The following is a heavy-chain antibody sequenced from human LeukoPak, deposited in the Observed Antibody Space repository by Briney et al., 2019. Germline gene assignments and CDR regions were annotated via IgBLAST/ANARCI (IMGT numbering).Heavy chain of an antibody. J-gene: IGHJ4*02. V-gene: IGHV4-31*03. CDR1: GGSISSGGYY. CDR2: IYYSGST. D-gene: IGHD4-17*01. CDR3: ARMGPQYGDYARDY. Sequence: PSETLSLTCTVSGGSISSGGYYWSWIRQHPGKGLEWIGYIYYSGSTYYNPSLKSRVTISVDTSKNQFSLKLSSVTAADTAVYYCARMGPQYGDYARDYWGQGTLVTVSS.